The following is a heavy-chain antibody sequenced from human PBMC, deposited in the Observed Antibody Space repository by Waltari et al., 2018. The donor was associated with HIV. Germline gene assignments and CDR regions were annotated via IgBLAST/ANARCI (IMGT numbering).Heavy chain of an antibody. D-gene: IGHD5-18*01. CDR3: ARDRGDSFFPY. CDR1: GFTVSSNY. Sequence: EVQLVQSGGGLIQPGGSLRLSCAASGFTVSSNYMSWVRQAPGQGLEWVSVIYSGGSTFYADSVQGRFTISRDNAKKTLFLQLNSLRAEDTAVYYCARDRGDSFFPYWGQGTLVTVSS. V-gene: IGHV3-53*01. J-gene: IGHJ4*02. CDR2: IYSGGST.